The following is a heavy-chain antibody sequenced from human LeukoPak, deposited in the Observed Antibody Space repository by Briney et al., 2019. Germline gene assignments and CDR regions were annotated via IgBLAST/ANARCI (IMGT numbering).Heavy chain of an antibody. CDR3: AKPQGGAPPRPFDY. Sequence: GGSLRLSCTASGFTFSSYGMHWVRQATGKGLEWVAYISYEGSNKKEADSVKGRFTISRDNSKNTLYLQMNSLRAEDTAVYYCAKPQGGAPPRPFDYWGQGTLVTVS. D-gene: IGHD3-16*01. CDR2: ISYEGSNK. V-gene: IGHV3-30*02. J-gene: IGHJ4*02. CDR1: GFTFSSYG.